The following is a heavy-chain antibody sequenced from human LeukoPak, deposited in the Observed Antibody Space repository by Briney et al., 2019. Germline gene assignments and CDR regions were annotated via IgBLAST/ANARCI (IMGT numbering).Heavy chain of an antibody. V-gene: IGHV1-2*02. CDR2: INPNSGAT. D-gene: IGHD1-26*01. J-gene: IGHJ4*02. CDR3: ARQREGDFDY. CDR1: GYTFTDYY. Sequence: GASVKVSCKAYGYTFTDYYLHWVRRAPGQGLEWMGWINPNSGATSYAQKFQGRVTMTRDTSISTAYMELSRLRSDDTAVYYCARQREGDFDYWGQGTLVTVSS.